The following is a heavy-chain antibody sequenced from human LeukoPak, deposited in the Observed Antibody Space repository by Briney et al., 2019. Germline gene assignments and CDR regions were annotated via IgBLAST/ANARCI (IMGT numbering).Heavy chain of an antibody. D-gene: IGHD3-3*01. J-gene: IGHJ4*02. CDR2: IDHTGST. V-gene: IGHV4-59*12. CDR3: ARAELVTIFGVVDHYADY. CDR1: GDSISIYY. Sequence: KSSETLSLTCSVSGDSISIYYWSWIRQPPGKGLEWIGYIDHTGSTNYNPSLNSRVTISRDTSKNHFSLKLSSVTAADTAVYYCARAELVTIFGVVDHYADYWGQGTLVTVSS.